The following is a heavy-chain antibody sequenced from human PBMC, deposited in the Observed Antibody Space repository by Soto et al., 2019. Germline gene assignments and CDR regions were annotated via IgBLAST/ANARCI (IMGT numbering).Heavy chain of an antibody. Sequence: QVQLVQSGAEVKKPGASVKVSCKASGYTFTGYYMHWVRLAPGQGLEWMGWINPNSGGTNYAQKFQGWVTMTRDTSISTAYMELSRLRSDDTAVYYCAREEMGAARGNAFDIWGQGTMVTVSS. CDR3: AREEMGAARGNAFDI. V-gene: IGHV1-2*04. J-gene: IGHJ3*02. D-gene: IGHD2-15*01. CDR1: GYTFTGYY. CDR2: INPNSGGT.